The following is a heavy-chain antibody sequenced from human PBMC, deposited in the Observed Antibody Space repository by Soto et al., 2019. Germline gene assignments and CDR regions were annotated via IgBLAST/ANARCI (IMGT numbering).Heavy chain of an antibody. Sequence: EVQVVESGGDLVQPGGSLRLSCVASGFTLSGYWMSWFRQAPGKGLEWVANMKQDGSEKYYVDSVKGRFTISRDNAKNSLYLQMNSLRVEDTAVYYCARGLRWPNAFDSWGQGTMVTVSS. V-gene: IGHV3-7*01. CDR1: GFTLSGYW. D-gene: IGHD6-13*01. J-gene: IGHJ3*01. CDR2: MKQDGSEK. CDR3: ARGLRWPNAFDS.